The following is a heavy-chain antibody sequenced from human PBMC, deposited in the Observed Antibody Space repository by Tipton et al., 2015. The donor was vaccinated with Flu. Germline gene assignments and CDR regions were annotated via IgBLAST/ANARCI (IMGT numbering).Heavy chain of an antibody. Sequence: TLSLTCTVSGGSISSYYWSWIRQPAGKGLEWIGRIYTSGSTNYNPSLKSRVTMSVDTSKNQFSLKLSSVTAADTAVYYCARGRPGGATFGPPYFDYWGRGTLVTVSS. CDR1: GGSISSYY. V-gene: IGHV4-4*07. D-gene: IGHD1-26*01. CDR3: ARGRPGGATFGPPYFDY. J-gene: IGHJ4*02. CDR2: IYTSGST.